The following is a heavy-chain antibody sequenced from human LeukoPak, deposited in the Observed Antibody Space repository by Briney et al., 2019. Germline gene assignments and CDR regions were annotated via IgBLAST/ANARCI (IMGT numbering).Heavy chain of an antibody. Sequence: SETLSLTCSGSGDSIRNKNYYWGWIRQFPGKNLEYIGTIYYSGTTHYNPSLESRVTISVDTSKNQFSLKLASVTAADTAIYYCAKGAGGFSYYNWFDPWGQGTLVTVSS. V-gene: IGHV4-39*07. D-gene: IGHD5-18*01. CDR3: AKGAGGFSYYNWFDP. J-gene: IGHJ5*02. CDR2: IYYSGTT. CDR1: GDSIRNKNYY.